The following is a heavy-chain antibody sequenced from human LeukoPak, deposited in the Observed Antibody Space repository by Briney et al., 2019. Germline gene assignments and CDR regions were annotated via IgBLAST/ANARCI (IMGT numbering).Heavy chain of an antibody. CDR2: IYYSGST. CDR1: GGSISSYY. CDR3: ARGGYCSSTSCYQFDY. Sequence: SETLSLTCTVSGGSISSYYWSWLRQPPGKGLEWIGYIYYSGSTNYNPSLKSRVTISVDTSKNQFSLKLSSVTAADTAVYYCARGGYCSSTSCYQFDYWGQGTLVTVSS. J-gene: IGHJ4*02. V-gene: IGHV4-59*01. D-gene: IGHD2-2*01.